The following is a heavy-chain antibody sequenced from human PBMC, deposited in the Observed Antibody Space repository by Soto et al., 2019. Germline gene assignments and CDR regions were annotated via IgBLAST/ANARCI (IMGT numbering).Heavy chain of an antibody. CDR2: ISYGGST. CDR1: GDSITSGDYF. CDR3: ARGVEAVTLVVTAFDL. V-gene: IGHV4-31*11. Sequence: PSETLSLTCGVSGDSITSGDYFWSWIRQPPGKGPEWIGYISYGGSTFYNPSLKGRVTISLDASKNQFSLNLKSVTDADTAVYYCARGVEAVTLVVTAFDLWGQGTMVTVSS. D-gene: IGHD2-21*02. J-gene: IGHJ3*01.